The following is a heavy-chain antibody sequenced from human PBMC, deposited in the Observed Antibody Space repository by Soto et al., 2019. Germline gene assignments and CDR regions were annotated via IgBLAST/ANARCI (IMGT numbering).Heavy chain of an antibody. D-gene: IGHD2-21*01. CDR1: EFTFSDYY. Sequence: GGFLRLSCAASEFTFSDYYMSWIRQAPGKGLEWVSYISSSSSYTNYADSVKGRFTISRDNTKNSLYLQMNSLRAEDTAVYYCVRDRLDYAMDVWGQGTAVTVSS. CDR3: VRDRLDYAMDV. V-gene: IGHV3-11*05. CDR2: ISSSSSYT. J-gene: IGHJ6*02.